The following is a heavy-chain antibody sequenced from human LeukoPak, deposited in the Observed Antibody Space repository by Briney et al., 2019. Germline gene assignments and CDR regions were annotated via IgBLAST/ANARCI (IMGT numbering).Heavy chain of an antibody. CDR1: GFTFNTFN. Sequence: GSLRLSCAASGFTFNTFNMNWVRQAPGKGLEWVSSITSGGDYIYYADSVKGRFTTSRDNAKNSLSLQLNSLRVEDTAVYYCARGHYDVLAASYKWTPDYWGQGTLVTVSS. CDR3: ARGHYDVLAASYKWTPDY. V-gene: IGHV3-21*01. CDR2: ITSGGDYI. J-gene: IGHJ4*02. D-gene: IGHD3-9*01.